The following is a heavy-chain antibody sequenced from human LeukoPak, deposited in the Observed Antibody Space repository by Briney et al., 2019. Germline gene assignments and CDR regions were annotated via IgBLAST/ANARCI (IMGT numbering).Heavy chain of an antibody. Sequence: PGGSLSLSCAASGFPLSSHWVSWVRQAPGKGLEWVANINRDGSEKYYVDSVKGRFTISRDNAKNSLYLQMNSLRGEDTSVYHCARVSVGGTTWATPWGQATLVTASS. J-gene: IGHJ5*02. CDR2: INRDGSEK. V-gene: IGHV3-7*02. CDR3: ARVSVGGTTWATP. D-gene: IGHD1-26*01. CDR1: GFPLSSHW.